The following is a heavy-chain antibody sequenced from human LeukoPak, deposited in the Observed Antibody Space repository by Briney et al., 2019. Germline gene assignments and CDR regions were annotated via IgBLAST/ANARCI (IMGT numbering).Heavy chain of an antibody. Sequence: KPSETLSLTCAVYGGSFSGYYWSWIRQPPGKGLEWIGEINHSGSTNYNPSLKSRVTISVDTSKNQFSLKLSSVTAADTAVYYCARVSGYSSSWYVRGAYCFDYWGQGTLVTVSS. CDR1: GGSFSGYY. J-gene: IGHJ4*02. CDR2: INHSGST. CDR3: ARVSGYSSSWYVRGAYCFDY. V-gene: IGHV4-34*01. D-gene: IGHD6-13*01.